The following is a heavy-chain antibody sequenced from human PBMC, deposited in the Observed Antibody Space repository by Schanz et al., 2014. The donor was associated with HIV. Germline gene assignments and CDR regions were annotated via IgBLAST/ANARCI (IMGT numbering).Heavy chain of an antibody. D-gene: IGHD4-4*01. CDR2: INHSGST. CDR3: ARGRARTTVFAEVGRRRFDY. CDR1: GGSFNGYY. J-gene: IGHJ4*02. Sequence: QVQLQQWGAGLLKPSETLSLTCAVFGGSFNGYYWSWIRQPPGKGLEWIGEINHSGSTNYNPSLKSRVTISVDTSKNQSSRKRSSVTAADTAVYYCARGRARTTVFAEVGRRRFDYWGQGTLVTVSS. V-gene: IGHV4-34*01.